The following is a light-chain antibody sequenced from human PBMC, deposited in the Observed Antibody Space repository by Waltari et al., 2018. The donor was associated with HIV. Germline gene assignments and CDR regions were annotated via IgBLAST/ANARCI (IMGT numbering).Light chain of an antibody. CDR2: DAS. J-gene: IGKJ2*01. CDR1: QDITNY. CDR3: QHYDNLPYT. V-gene: IGKV1-33*01. Sequence: DIQMTQSPSSLSASVGDRVTITCQASQDITNYLNWYQQKPGKAPKLLIYDASNLETGVPSRFSGNGSGTDFTCTISSLQPEDIATYYCQHYDNLPYTFGQGTKLEIK.